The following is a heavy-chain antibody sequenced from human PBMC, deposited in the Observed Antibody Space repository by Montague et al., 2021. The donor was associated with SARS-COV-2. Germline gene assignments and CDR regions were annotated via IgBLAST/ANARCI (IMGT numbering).Heavy chain of an antibody. Sequence: TLSLTCTVSGGSIRNGSYYRSWIRQPAGKGLEWIGRIYSSGSTNYNPSLKSRVTMSVDTSKNQFSLKVSSVTAADTAVYYCARDYGDYSYYYGLDVWGQGTTVTVSS. V-gene: IGHV4-61*02. D-gene: IGHD4-17*01. CDR1: GGSIRNGSYY. CDR3: ARDYGDYSYYYGLDV. CDR2: IYSSGST. J-gene: IGHJ6*02.